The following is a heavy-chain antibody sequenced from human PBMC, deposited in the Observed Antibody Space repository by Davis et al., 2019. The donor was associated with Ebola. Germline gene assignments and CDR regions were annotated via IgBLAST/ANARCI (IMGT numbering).Heavy chain of an antibody. CDR1: GYSFTSYW. CDR2: IYPGDSDT. V-gene: IGHV5-51*01. CDR3: ARLFMFHGQQRLNWYFDL. J-gene: IGHJ2*01. D-gene: IGHD6-13*01. Sequence: PGGSLRLSCKGSGYSFTSYWIGWVRQMPGKGLEWMGIIYPGDSDTRYSPSFQGQVTISADKSISTAYLQWSSLKASDTAMYYCARLFMFHGQQRLNWYFDLWGRGTLVTVSS.